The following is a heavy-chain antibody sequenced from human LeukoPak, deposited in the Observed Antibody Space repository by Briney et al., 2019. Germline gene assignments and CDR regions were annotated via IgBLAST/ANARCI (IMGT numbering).Heavy chain of an antibody. V-gene: IGHV3-33*01. CDR2: IWYDGSNK. J-gene: IGHJ6*02. Sequence: GGSLRLSCAASGFTFSSYGMHWVRQAPGKGLEWVAVIWYDGSNKYYADSVKGRFTISRDNSKNTLYLQMNSLRAEDTAVYYCARDKLYYDYVGYYYGMDVWGQGTTVTVSS. D-gene: IGHD3-16*01. CDR3: ARDKLYYDYVGYYYGMDV. CDR1: GFTFSSYG.